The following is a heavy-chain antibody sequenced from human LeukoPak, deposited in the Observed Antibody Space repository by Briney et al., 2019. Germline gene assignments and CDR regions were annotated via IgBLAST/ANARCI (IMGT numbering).Heavy chain of an antibody. CDR2: IYHSGST. Sequence: PSETLSLTCAVSGGSISSNNRWNWVRQPPGKGLEWIGEIYHSGSTNYNPSLKSRVTISVDKSKNQFSLKLSSVTAADTAVYYCAADDYGDKDGGYWGQGTLVTVSS. CDR1: GGSISSNNR. J-gene: IGHJ4*02. D-gene: IGHD4-17*01. CDR3: AADDYGDKDGGY. V-gene: IGHV4-4*02.